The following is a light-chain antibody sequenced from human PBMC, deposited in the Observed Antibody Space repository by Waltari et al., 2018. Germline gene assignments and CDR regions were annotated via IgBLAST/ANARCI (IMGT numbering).Light chain of an antibody. Sequence: DIQVTQSPSSLSASAGDRITIACRASQTIHRYLNWYQQKSGKLPKLLIYAASTLQSGVPSRFSGSGSGADFTLTISNLQPEDFATYYCQQTFTNPLTFGGGTKVEIK. V-gene: IGKV1-39*01. CDR2: AAS. J-gene: IGKJ4*01. CDR1: QTIHRY. CDR3: QQTFTNPLT.